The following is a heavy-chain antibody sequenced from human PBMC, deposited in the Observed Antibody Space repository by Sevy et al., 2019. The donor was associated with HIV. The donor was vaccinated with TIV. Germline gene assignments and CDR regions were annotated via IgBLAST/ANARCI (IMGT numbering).Heavy chain of an antibody. CDR1: GFTFSSYA. V-gene: IGHV3-30-3*01. Sequence: GGSLRLSCAASGFTFSSYAMHWVRQAPGKGLEWVAVISYDGSNKYYADSVKGRFTISRDNSKNTLYLQMNSLRAEDTVVYYCARVPPQYYDFWSGYYTRNYYYYGMDVWGQGTTVTVSS. CDR2: ISYDGSNK. J-gene: IGHJ6*02. D-gene: IGHD3-3*01. CDR3: ARVPPQYYDFWSGYYTRNYYYYGMDV.